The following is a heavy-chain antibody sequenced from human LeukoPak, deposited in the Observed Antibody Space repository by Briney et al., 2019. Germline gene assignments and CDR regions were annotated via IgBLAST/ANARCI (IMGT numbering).Heavy chain of an antibody. J-gene: IGHJ4*02. Sequence: GGSLRLSCAASGFTFSSYGMHGVRQAPGKGLEWVAVISYDGSNKYYADSVKGRFTISRDNSKNTLYLQMNSLRAEDTAVYYCALSGYGSGGVDYWGQGTLVTVSS. CDR3: ALSGYGSGGVDY. V-gene: IGHV3-30*03. CDR2: ISYDGSNK. CDR1: GFTFSSYG. D-gene: IGHD2-15*01.